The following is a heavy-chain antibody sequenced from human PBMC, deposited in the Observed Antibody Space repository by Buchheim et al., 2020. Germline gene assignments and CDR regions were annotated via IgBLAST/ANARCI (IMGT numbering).Heavy chain of an antibody. CDR2: MFYSGSV. D-gene: IGHD1-7*01. CDR1: TESISSSSNY. V-gene: IGHV4-39*01. J-gene: IGHJ4*02. Sequence: QLQLQESGPGLVKPSETLSLTCTVSTESISSSSNYWVWLRQPPGKGLEWIGTMFYSGSVFYNPSLRSRLSIAVDTSKNQFLLKLNSVTAADTAVYYCVRHRSGTMFNYWGQGTL. CDR3: VRHRSGTMFNY.